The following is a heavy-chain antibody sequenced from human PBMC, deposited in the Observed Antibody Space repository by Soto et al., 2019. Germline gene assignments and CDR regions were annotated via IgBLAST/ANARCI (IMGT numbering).Heavy chain of an antibody. Sequence: GSLRLSCAASGFTVNSISMSWVRQPPGKGLEWVSAIYTGGSTDYADSVKGRFTISRDNSKNTLNLQMNSLRAEDTAVYYCVRDDFGLGIDYWGLGTLVTVSS. CDR3: VRDDFGLGIDY. CDR2: IYTGGST. V-gene: IGHV3-66*01. J-gene: IGHJ4*02. D-gene: IGHD1-26*01. CDR1: GFTVNSIS.